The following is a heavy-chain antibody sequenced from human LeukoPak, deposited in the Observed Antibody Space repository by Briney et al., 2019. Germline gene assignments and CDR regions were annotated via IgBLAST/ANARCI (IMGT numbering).Heavy chain of an antibody. D-gene: IGHD3-22*01. J-gene: IGHJ3*02. CDR2: ISAYNGNT. V-gene: IGHV1-18*01. Sequence: ASVKVSCKASGYTFTSYGISWVRQAPGQGLEWMGWISAYNGNTNYAQKLQGRVTMTTDISTSTAYMELRSLRSDDTAVYYCARGYYYDSSGDAFDIWGQGTMVTVSS. CDR1: GYTFTSYG. CDR3: ARGYYYDSSGDAFDI.